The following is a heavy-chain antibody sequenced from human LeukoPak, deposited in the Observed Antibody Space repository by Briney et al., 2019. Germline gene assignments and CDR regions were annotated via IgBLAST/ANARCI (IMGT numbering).Heavy chain of an antibody. V-gene: IGHV3-23*01. CDR1: GFTFSSYA. CDR2: ISGSGGST. D-gene: IGHD4-17*01. CDR3: AKSLSRGGDYGRYDY. Sequence: PEGSLRLSCAASGFTFSSYAMSWVRQAPGKGLEWVSAISGSGGSTYYADSVKGRFTISRDNSKNTRYLQMNSLRAEDTAVYYCAKSLSRGGDYGRYDYWGQGTLVTVSS. J-gene: IGHJ4*02.